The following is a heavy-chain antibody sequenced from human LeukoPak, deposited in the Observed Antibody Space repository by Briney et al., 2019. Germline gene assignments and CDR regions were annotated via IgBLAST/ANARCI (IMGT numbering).Heavy chain of an antibody. CDR3: AREVYGSGRAFDL. V-gene: IGHV3-13*01. CDR1: GFTFSSYD. Sequence: GGSLRLSCAASGFTFSSYDMHWARQAAGKGLEWVSGIGTSDDTYYPGSVKGRFTISREDAKNSLFLQMNSLRAGDTAVYYCAREVYGSGRAFDLWGQGTMVTVSS. CDR2: IGTSDDT. D-gene: IGHD3-10*01. J-gene: IGHJ3*01.